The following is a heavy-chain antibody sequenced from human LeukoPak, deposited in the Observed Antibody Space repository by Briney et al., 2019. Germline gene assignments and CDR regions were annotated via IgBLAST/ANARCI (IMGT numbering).Heavy chain of an antibody. CDR2: INPSGGST. J-gene: IGHJ4*02. V-gene: IGHV1-46*01. CDR3: ARDLGIVGATYFDY. Sequence: ASVKVSCKASGYTFSSYYIHWVRQAPGQGLEWLAIINPSGGSTRYGQKFQGRVTMTRDMSTSTVYMELSSLRSEDTAVYYCARDLGIVGATYFDYWGQGTLVTVSS. CDR1: GYTFSSYY. D-gene: IGHD1-26*01.